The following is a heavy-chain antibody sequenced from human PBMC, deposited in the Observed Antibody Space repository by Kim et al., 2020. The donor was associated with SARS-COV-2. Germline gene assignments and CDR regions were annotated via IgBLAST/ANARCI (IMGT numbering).Heavy chain of an antibody. CDR2: INTNTGNP. Sequence: ASVKVSCKASGYTFTSYAMNWVRQAPGQGLEWMGWINTNTGNPTYAQGFTGRFVFSLDTSVSTAYLQISSLKAEDTAVYYCARDQIIAAAGTYYYYGMDVWGQGTTVTVSS. CDR3: ARDQIIAAAGTYYYYGMDV. D-gene: IGHD6-13*01. CDR1: GYTFTSYA. V-gene: IGHV7-4-1*02. J-gene: IGHJ6*02.